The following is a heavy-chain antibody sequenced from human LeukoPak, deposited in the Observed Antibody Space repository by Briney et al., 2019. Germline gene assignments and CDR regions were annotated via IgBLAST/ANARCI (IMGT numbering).Heavy chain of an antibody. V-gene: IGHV3-23*01. Sequence: GGSLRLSCAASGFTFSTFAMIWVRHPPGKGLEWVSSIFPSGGEIHYADSVRGRFTIPRDNSKSTLSLQMNSLRAEDTAIYYCATYRQVLLPFESWGQGTLVTVSS. D-gene: IGHD2-8*02. CDR2: IFPSGGEI. CDR1: GFTFSTFA. J-gene: IGHJ4*02. CDR3: ATYRQVLLPFES.